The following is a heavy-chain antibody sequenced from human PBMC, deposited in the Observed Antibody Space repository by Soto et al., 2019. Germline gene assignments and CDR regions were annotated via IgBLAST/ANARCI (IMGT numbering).Heavy chain of an antibody. Sequence: SVKVSCKASGGTFSSYTISWVRQAPGQGLEWMGRIIPILGIANYAQKFQGRVTITADKSTSTAYMELSSLRSEDTAVYYCGRDLLEGQWLVRPREDYYYYMDVWGKGTTVTVSS. CDR3: GRDLLEGQWLVRPREDYYYYMDV. V-gene: IGHV1-69*04. CDR2: IIPILGIA. D-gene: IGHD6-19*01. CDR1: GGTFSSYT. J-gene: IGHJ6*03.